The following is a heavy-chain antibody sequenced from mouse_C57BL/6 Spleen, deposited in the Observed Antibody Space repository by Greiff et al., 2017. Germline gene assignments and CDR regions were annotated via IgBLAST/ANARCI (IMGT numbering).Heavy chain of an antibody. CDR2: IYPGSGST. CDR1: GYPFTSYW. D-gene: IGHD2-5*01. V-gene: IGHV1-55*01. J-gene: IGHJ2*01. CDR3: ARSGDYSNFDY. Sequence: QVPLKQPGAELVKPGASVKMSCQASGYPFTSYWITWVKQRPGQGLEWIGDIYPGSGSTNYNEKFKSKATLTVDTSSSTAYMQLSILTSEDSAVYYCARSGDYSNFDYWGQGTTLTVSS.